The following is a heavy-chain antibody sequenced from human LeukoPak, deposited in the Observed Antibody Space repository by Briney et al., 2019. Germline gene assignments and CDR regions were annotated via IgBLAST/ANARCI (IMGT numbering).Heavy chain of an antibody. CDR3: ARHGAGGYAYYYYGMDV. CDR2: TYYSGTT. J-gene: IGHJ6*02. V-gene: IGHV4-59*08. D-gene: IGHD2-2*01. Sequence: PSETLSLTCTVSGGSISNYYWSWIRQPPGKGLEWIGYTYYSGTTNYNPSLKSRVTMSVDTSKSQFSLKLTSVTAADTAVYYCARHGAGGYAYYYYGMDVWGLGATVTVSS. CDR1: GGSISNYY.